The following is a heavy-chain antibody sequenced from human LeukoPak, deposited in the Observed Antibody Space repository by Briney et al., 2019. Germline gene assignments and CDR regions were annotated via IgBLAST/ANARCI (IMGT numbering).Heavy chain of an antibody. J-gene: IGHJ6*02. CDR2: ISSSSSYI. D-gene: IGHD2-15*01. CDR3: ARDLCSGGSCYFGYGMDV. Sequence: GGSLRLSCAASGFTFSSYSMNWVRQAPGKGLEWVSSISSSSSYIYYADSVEGRFTISRDNAKNSLYLQMNSLRAEDTAVYYCARDLCSGGSCYFGYGMDVWGQGTTVTVSS. V-gene: IGHV3-21*01. CDR1: GFTFSSYS.